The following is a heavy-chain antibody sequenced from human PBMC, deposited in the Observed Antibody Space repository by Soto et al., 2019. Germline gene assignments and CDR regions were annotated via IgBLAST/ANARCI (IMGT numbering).Heavy chain of an antibody. J-gene: IGHJ4*01. D-gene: IGHD6-6*01. CDR1: GGTFSSYA. Sequence: SVQVSCKASGGTFSSYAISWVRQAPGQGLEWMGGLIPILGTANYAQKFQGRVMIPADGSTSKAYMQLSSLRSEDTAAYYCATSAARHEVGNRGQGNLVTVSS. CDR2: LIPILGTA. V-gene: IGHV1-69*13. CDR3: ATSAARHEVGN.